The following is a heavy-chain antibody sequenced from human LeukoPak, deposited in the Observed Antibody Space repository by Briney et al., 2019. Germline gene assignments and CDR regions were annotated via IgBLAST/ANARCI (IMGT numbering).Heavy chain of an antibody. CDR1: GFTFSSYA. CDR2: ISGSGGDI. CDR3: ARDIRAVGVTLYFDY. D-gene: IGHD1-26*01. Sequence: GGSLRLSCAASGFTFSSYAMSWIRQTPGKGLEWLSYISGSGGDIHYADSVKGRFTISRDNAKNSLYLQMNSLRAEDTVMYYCARDIRAVGVTLYFDYWGQGILVTVTS. V-gene: IGHV3-11*01. J-gene: IGHJ4*02.